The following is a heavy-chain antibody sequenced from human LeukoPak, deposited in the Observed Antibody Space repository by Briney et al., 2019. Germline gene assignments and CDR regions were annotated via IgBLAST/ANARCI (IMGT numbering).Heavy chain of an antibody. V-gene: IGHV4-31*03. CDR2: HYYSGST. Sequence: PFEALSLNCTFSCGSIRSCGYYWSWIRPHPGKGLEGIGYHYYSGSTYYNPSLKSRVTISVDTSKNQFSLKLSSVTAADTAVYYCAREGGPHCSSTSCYSDYWGQGTLVTVSS. J-gene: IGHJ4*02. CDR3: AREGGPHCSSTSCYSDY. CDR1: CGSIRSCGYY. D-gene: IGHD2-2*02.